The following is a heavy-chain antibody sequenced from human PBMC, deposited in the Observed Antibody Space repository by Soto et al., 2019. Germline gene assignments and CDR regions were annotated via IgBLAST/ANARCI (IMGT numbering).Heavy chain of an antibody. Sequence: SETLSLTCTVSGGSISSSSYYWGWIRQPPGKGLEWIGSIYYSGSTYYNPSLKSRVTISVDTSKNQFSLKLSSVTAADTAVYYCARSYSSSRGWFDPWGQGTLVTVSS. J-gene: IGHJ5*02. CDR3: ARSYSSSRGWFDP. CDR2: IYYSGST. CDR1: GGSISSSSYY. D-gene: IGHD6-6*01. V-gene: IGHV4-39*01.